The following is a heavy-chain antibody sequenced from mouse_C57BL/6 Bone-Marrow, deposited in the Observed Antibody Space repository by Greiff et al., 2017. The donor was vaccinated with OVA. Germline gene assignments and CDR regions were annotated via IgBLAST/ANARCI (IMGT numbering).Heavy chain of an antibody. CDR2: INPISGYT. CDR1: GYTFTSYW. CDR3: AIWCLCWWFDV. V-gene: IGHV1-7*01. J-gene: IGHJ1*03. D-gene: IGHD1-1*02. Sequence: VQLQQSGAELAKPGASVKLSCKASGYTFTSYWMHWVKQRPGQGLEWIGYINPISGYTKYNQKFKDKATLTADKSSSTAYMQLSSLTYEDSAVYYCAIWCLCWWFDVWGTGTTVTVSS.